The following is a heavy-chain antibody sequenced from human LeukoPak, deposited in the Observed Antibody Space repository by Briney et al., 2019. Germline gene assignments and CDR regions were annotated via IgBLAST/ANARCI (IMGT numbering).Heavy chain of an antibody. D-gene: IGHD6-19*01. CDR1: GGSISSSSYY. CDR2: IYYSGST. V-gene: IGHV4-39*01. CDR3: ARPKMNSGWFDP. Sequence: PSETLSLTCTVSGGSISSSSYYWGWIRQPPGKGLEWIGSIYYSGSTYYNPSLKSRVTISVDTSKNQFSLKLSSVTAADTAVYYCARPKMNSGWFDPWGQGTLVTVSS. J-gene: IGHJ5*02.